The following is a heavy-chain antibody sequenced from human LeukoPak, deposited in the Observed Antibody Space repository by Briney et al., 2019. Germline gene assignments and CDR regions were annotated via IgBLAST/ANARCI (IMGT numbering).Heavy chain of an antibody. J-gene: IGHJ4*02. V-gene: IGHV4-59*01. Sequence: SETLSLTCTVSGGSISSYYWSWIRQPPGKGLEWIGYIYYSGMTNYNPSLKSRVTISLDTSKNQFSLKLSSVTAADTAVYYCATADYDDYYIDFWGQGTLVTVSS. D-gene: IGHD4-17*01. CDR1: GGSISSYY. CDR2: IYYSGMT. CDR3: ATADYDDYYIDF.